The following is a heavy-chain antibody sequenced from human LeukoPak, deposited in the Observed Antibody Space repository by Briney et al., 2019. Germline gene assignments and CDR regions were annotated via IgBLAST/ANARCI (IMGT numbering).Heavy chain of an antibody. Sequence: GGSLRLSCAASGFTFSSYAMSWVRQAPGKGLEWVSAISGSGGSTYYADSVKGRFTISRDNSKNTLYPQMNSLRAEDTAVYYCAKALIPGGKQQLVPFDYWGQGTLVTVSS. V-gene: IGHV3-23*01. D-gene: IGHD6-13*01. CDR3: AKALIPGGKQQLVPFDY. CDR1: GFTFSSYA. CDR2: ISGSGGST. J-gene: IGHJ4*02.